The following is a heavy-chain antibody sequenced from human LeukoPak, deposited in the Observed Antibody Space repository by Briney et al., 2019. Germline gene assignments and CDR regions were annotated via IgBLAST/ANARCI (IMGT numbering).Heavy chain of an antibody. D-gene: IGHD6-6*01. V-gene: IGHV1-46*01. Sequence: ASVKVSCKASGYTFTRYYVHWVRQAPGQGLDGMGQINPSGGSTSHAQKFQGRVTMTRDTSTNTVYMELSSLKSEDTAVYYCARGDLSSSPYYFDYWGQGTPVTVSS. J-gene: IGHJ4*02. CDR2: INPSGGST. CDR3: ARGDLSSSPYYFDY. CDR1: GYTFTRYY.